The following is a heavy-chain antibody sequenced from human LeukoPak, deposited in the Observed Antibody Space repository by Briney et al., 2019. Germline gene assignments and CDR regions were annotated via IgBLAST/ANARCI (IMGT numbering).Heavy chain of an antibody. CDR3: ARDLAVAGTGPSDY. V-gene: IGHV1-69*06. D-gene: IGHD6-19*01. CDR1: GGTFSSYA. Sequence: SVKVSCKASGGTFSSYAISWVRQAPGHGLEWMGRIIPIFGTANYAQKFQGRVTITADKSTSTAYMELSSLRSEDTAVYYCARDLAVAGTGPSDYWGQGTLVTVSS. CDR2: IIPIFGTA. J-gene: IGHJ4*02.